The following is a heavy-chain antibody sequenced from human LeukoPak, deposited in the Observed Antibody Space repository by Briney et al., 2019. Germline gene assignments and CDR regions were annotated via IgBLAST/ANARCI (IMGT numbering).Heavy chain of an antibody. V-gene: IGHV4-4*07. J-gene: IGHJ4*02. CDR2: IHTSGST. CDR3: ARDQYYCDSSGYYRFDY. Sequence: SETLSLTCTFSGFSITSYYWSWIRQPAGKGLEWIGRIHTSGSTNYNPSLKSRVTMPVDTSKNQFSLKLSSVTAADTAVYYCARDQYYCDSSGYYRFDYWGQGTLVTVSS. CDR1: GFSITSYY. D-gene: IGHD3-22*01.